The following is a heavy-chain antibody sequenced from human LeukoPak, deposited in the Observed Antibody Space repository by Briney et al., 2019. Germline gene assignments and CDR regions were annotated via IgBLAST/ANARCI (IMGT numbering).Heavy chain of an antibody. V-gene: IGHV4-4*07. D-gene: IGHD5-12*01. J-gene: IGHJ5*02. CDR3: ARVGIYSGYDYGGGWFDP. CDR2: IDTSGST. Sequence: DPSETLSLTCTVSGGSISSYYWSWIRQPAGKGLEWIGRIDTSGSTNYNPSLKSRVTMSVDTSKNQFSLKLSSVTAADTAVYYCARVGIYSGYDYGGGWFDPWGQGTLVTVSS. CDR1: GGSISSYY.